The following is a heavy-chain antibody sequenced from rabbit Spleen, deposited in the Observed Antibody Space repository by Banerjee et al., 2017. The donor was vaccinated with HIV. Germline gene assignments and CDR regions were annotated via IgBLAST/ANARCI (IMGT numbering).Heavy chain of an antibody. CDR1: GFSFSSSDY. CDR2: IAGSSSGFT. V-gene: IGHV1S40*01. CDR3: ARGSAAMAMVITGFYLTL. D-gene: IGHD2-1*01. Sequence: QSLEESGGDLVKPGASLTLTCTASGFSFSSSDYMCWVRQAPGKGLEWISCIAGSSSGFTYSATWAKGRFTISKTSSTTVTLQLNILTAADTATYFCARGSAAMAMVITGFYLTLWGPGTLVTVS. J-gene: IGHJ4*01.